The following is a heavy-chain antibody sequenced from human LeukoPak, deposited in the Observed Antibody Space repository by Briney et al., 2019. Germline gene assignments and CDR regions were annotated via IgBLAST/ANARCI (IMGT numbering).Heavy chain of an antibody. J-gene: IGHJ4*02. V-gene: IGHV5-51*01. CDR2: IYPGDSDT. CDR3: ARRGIAAAGIGLNYFDY. D-gene: IGHD6-13*01. Sequence: GEPLEISLKGSWYNFTRYWNGLGRPVPGKGAGVVGIIYPGDSDTSYSPSLQGQVTISADKSISTAYLQWSSLKASDTAMYYCARRGIAAAGIGLNYFDYWGQGTLVTVSS. CDR1: WYNFTRYW.